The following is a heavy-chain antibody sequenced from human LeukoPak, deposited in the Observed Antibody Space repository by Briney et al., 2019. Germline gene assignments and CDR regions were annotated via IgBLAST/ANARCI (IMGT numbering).Heavy chain of an antibody. CDR2: INSDGSST. V-gene: IGHV3-74*01. J-gene: IGHJ4*02. CDR3: AKDPSGYRYYFDY. Sequence: GGSLRLSCAASGFTFSSYWMHWVRQAPGKGLVWVSRINSDGSSTSYADSVKGRFSISRDNAKNTLYLQMNSLRAEDTAVYYCAKDPSGYRYYFDYWGQGTLVTVSS. D-gene: IGHD3-3*01. CDR1: GFTFSSYW.